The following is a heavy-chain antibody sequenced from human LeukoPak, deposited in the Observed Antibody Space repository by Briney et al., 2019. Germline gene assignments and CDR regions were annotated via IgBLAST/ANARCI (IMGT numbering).Heavy chain of an antibody. V-gene: IGHV4-34*01. Sequence: SETLSLTCAVYGGSFSGYYWSWIRQPPGKGLEWIGEINHSGSTNYNPSLKSRVTISVDTSKNQFSLKLSSVTAADTAVYYYARLGYCSGGSCYPGWFDPWGQGTLVTVSS. D-gene: IGHD2-15*01. CDR1: GGSFSGYY. CDR2: INHSGST. CDR3: ARLGYCSGGSCYPGWFDP. J-gene: IGHJ5*02.